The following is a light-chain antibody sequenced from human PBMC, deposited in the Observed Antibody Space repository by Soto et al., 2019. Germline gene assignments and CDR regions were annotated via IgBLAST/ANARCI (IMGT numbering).Light chain of an antibody. J-gene: IGLJ3*02. CDR2: RNN. CDR1: SSNIGSNY. CDR3: AAWDDSLSGRV. Sequence: QSVLTQPPSASGTPGQRVTISCSGSSSNIGSNYVYWYQQLPGTAPKLLIYRNNQRPSGVPDRFSGSKSGTSASLAISGLRSEDEADYYCAAWDDSLSGRVFGGGTKVTLL. V-gene: IGLV1-47*01.